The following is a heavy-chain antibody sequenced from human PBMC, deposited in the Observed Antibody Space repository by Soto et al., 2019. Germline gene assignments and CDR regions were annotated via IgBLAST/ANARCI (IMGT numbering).Heavy chain of an antibody. Sequence: ASVKVSCKASGYTFTSYAMHWVRQAPGQRLEWMGWINAGNGNTKYSQKFQGRVTITRDTSASTAYMELSSLRSEDTAVYYCARDQDGGNSPVYYFDYWGQGTLVTVSS. D-gene: IGHD2-21*02. J-gene: IGHJ4*02. CDR1: GYTFTSYA. CDR3: ARDQDGGNSPVYYFDY. CDR2: INAGNGNT. V-gene: IGHV1-3*01.